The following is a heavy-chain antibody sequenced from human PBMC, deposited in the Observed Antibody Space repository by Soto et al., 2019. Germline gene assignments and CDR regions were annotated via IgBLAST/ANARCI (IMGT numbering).Heavy chain of an antibody. Sequence: EVQLVESGGGLVQPGGSLKLSCVASGFIFRASAVHWVRQTSGKGLEWVGRIRDKANSYATTYAASLKGRFTISRDDSKNTAYLQMNSLKIEDTAVYYCTDGDYAHHWGQGTLVTVSS. J-gene: IGHJ5*02. D-gene: IGHD4-17*01. V-gene: IGHV3-73*01. CDR1: GFIFRASA. CDR2: IRDKANSYAT. CDR3: TDGDYAHH.